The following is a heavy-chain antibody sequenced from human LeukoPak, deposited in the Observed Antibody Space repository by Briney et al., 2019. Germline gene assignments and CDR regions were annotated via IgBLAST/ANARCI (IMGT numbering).Heavy chain of an antibody. Sequence: GGSLRLSCSASGFPFSNYAMTWVRQAPGKGLEWVSAISRSGDSTYYADSVKGRFTISRDNSKNTLYLQMGRLRAEDTALYYCAKDLIAVGDGYYFDYWGQGTLVTVSS. CDR3: AKDLIAVGDGYYFDY. J-gene: IGHJ4*02. V-gene: IGHV3-23*01. CDR2: ISRSGDST. CDR1: GFPFSNYA. D-gene: IGHD6-19*01.